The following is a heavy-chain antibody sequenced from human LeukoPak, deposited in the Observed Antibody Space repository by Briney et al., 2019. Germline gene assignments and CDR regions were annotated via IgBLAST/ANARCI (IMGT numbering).Heavy chain of an antibody. CDR3: AREAVANDAFDI. J-gene: IGHJ3*02. Sequence: PSQTLSLTCTVSGGSISSGSYYWSWIRQPAGKGLEWIGCIYTSGSTNYSPSLKSRVTISVDTSKNQFSLKLSSVPAADTAVYYCAREAVANDAFDIWGQGTMVTVSS. V-gene: IGHV4-61*02. D-gene: IGHD5-12*01. CDR1: GGSISSGSYY. CDR2: IYTSGST.